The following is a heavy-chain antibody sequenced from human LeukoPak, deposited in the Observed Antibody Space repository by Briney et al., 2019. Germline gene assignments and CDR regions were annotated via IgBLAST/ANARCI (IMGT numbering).Heavy chain of an antibody. D-gene: IGHD3-10*02. J-gene: IGHJ6*04. Sequence: GGSLRLSCAASGFIFSSYEMNWVRQAPGKGLEWVSYISSSGSPIYYADSVKGRFTISRDNAKNSLYLQMNSLRAEDTAVYYCAELGISMIGGVWGKGTTVTISS. CDR3: AELGISMIGGV. V-gene: IGHV3-48*03. CDR1: GFIFSSYE. CDR2: ISSSGSPI.